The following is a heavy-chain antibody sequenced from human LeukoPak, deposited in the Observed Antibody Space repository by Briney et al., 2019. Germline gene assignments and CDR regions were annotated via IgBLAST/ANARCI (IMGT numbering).Heavy chain of an antibody. V-gene: IGHV3-13*01. CDR3: TRGLLPAAPRSAFDI. J-gene: IGHJ3*02. D-gene: IGHD2-2*01. Sequence: GGPLRLSCAASGFILSSYDIHWVRQAAGKGLEWISAIGAAGDTYYPGSVKGRFTISRESAKNFVYLQMNSLRAGDTAVYYCTRGLLPAAPRSAFDIWGQGTMVTVSS. CDR1: GFILSSYD. CDR2: IGAAGDT.